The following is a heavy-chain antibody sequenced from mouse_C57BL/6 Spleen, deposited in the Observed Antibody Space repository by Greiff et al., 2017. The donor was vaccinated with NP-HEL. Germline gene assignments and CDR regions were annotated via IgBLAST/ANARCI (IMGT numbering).Heavy chain of an antibody. V-gene: IGHV1-55*01. CDR3: ASGYYDAMDY. CDR2: IYPGSGST. Sequence: VQLQQPGAELVKPGASVKMSCKASGYTFTSYWITWVKQRPGQGLAWIGDIYPGSGSTNYNEKFKSKATLTVDTSSSTAYMQLSSLTSKDSAVYYCASGYYDAMDYWGQGTSVTVSS. D-gene: IGHD2-14*01. CDR1: GYTFTSYW. J-gene: IGHJ4*01.